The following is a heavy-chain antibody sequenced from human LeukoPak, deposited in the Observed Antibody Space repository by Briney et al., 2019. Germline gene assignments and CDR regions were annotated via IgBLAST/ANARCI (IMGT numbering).Heavy chain of an antibody. CDR1: GYTFTSDD. D-gene: IGHD3-3*01. V-gene: IGHV1-8*01. CDR3: ARVLNYDFWSGYYTGMGVYNY. CDR2: TNPNSGNT. Sequence: ASVKVSCKASGYTFTSDDINWVRQATGQGLEWMGWTNPNSGNTGYAQKFQGRVTMTRNTSISTAHMELSSLRSEDTAVYYCARVLNYDFWSGYYTGMGVYNYWGQGTLVTVSS. J-gene: IGHJ4*02.